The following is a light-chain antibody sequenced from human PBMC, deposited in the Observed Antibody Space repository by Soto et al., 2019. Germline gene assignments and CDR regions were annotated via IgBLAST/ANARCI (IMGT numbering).Light chain of an antibody. CDR2: GAS. Sequence: EILLTQSPGTLSLSPGERATLSCRASQSITNNYLAWYQQKPGQAPRLLIYGASSRATGIPDRFSGSGSGTEFALTISRLEPEDFAVYYCQQYGSSPRTFGQGTKVDI. V-gene: IGKV3-20*01. CDR1: QSITNNY. J-gene: IGKJ1*01. CDR3: QQYGSSPRT.